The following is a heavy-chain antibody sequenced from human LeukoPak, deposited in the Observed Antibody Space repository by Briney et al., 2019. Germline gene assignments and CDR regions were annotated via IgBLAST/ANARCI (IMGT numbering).Heavy chain of an antibody. V-gene: IGHV3-23*01. CDR1: GFIFNYYA. CDR2: ISGSVGST. CDR3: AKSGYSSGWFRAFDI. J-gene: IGHJ3*02. Sequence: GGSLRLSCATSGFIFNYYAMSWVRQAPGKGLEWVSGISGSVGSTYYADSVKGRFSISRDNSKKTLFLQMNSLRAEDTAVYYCAKSGYSSGWFRAFDIWGQGTLVTVSS. D-gene: IGHD6-19*01.